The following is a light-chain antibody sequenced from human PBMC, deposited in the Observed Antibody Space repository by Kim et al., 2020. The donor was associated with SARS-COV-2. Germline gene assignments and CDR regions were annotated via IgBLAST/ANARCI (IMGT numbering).Light chain of an antibody. J-gene: IGKJ4*01. Sequence: ASVGDRVTITCRASQNISSWLAWYQQKPGRAPKLLISTASSLETGVPSRFSGSGSGTEFTLTISSLQPEDFATYYCQQYISYPPTFGGGTKVDIK. V-gene: IGKV1-5*01. CDR3: QQYISYPPT. CDR2: TAS. CDR1: QNISSW.